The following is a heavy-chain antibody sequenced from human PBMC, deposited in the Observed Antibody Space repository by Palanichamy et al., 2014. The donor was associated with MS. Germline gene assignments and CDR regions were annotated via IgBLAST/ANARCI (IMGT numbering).Heavy chain of an antibody. CDR2: TRYDGSNN. CDR1: GFSFSSYG. J-gene: IGHJ4*02. CDR3: AKASDVHTDFRWRGPPDY. D-gene: IGHD5-18*01. V-gene: IGHV3-30*02. Sequence: QVQLVESGGGVVQPGGSLRLSCAASGFSFSSYGMHWVRQAPGKGLEWVTFTRYDGSNNYYVDSVKGRFTISRDNSKNTLYLQMNSLRAEDTAVYYCAKASDVHTDFRWRGPPDYWSQGTLVTVSS.